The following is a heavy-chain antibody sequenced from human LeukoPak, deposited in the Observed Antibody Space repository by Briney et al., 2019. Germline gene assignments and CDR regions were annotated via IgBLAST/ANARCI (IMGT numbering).Heavy chain of an antibody. Sequence: GGSLRLSCAASGFTFSSYGMSWVRQAPGKGLEWVSAISGSGGSTYYADSVKGRFTISRDNSKNTLYLQMNSLRAEDTAVYYCAKTEGYSIVVVPAAMVDYWGQGTLVTVSS. V-gene: IGHV3-23*01. CDR3: AKTEGYSIVVVPAAMVDY. D-gene: IGHD2-2*01. CDR1: GFTFSSYG. CDR2: ISGSGGST. J-gene: IGHJ4*02.